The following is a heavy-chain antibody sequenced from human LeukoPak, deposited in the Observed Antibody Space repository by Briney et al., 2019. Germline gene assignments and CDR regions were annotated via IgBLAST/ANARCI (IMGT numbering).Heavy chain of an antibody. J-gene: IGHJ2*01. D-gene: IGHD1/OR15-1a*01. CDR3: AIATGANWYFDL. CDR1: AFTFSSYG. CDR2: IWYDGSNK. Sequence: PGRSLRLSCAASAFTFSSYGMHWVRQAPGKGLEWVAVIWYDGSNKYYAESVKGRFTISRDNSKNTLYLQMNSLRAEDTAVYYCAIATGANWYFDLWGRGTLVTVSS. V-gene: IGHV3-33*08.